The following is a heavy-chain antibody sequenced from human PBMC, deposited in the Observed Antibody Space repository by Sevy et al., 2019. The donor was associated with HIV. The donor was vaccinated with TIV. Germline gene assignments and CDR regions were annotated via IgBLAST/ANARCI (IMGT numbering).Heavy chain of an antibody. CDR1: GFTFSSYA. CDR3: ATDQGAVATVATTLFVY. V-gene: IGHV3-30*04. Sequence: GGSLRLSCAASGFTFSSYAMHWVRQAPGKGLEWVAVISYDGSNKYYADSVKGRFTISRDNSKNTLYLEMNSLRTEDTAVYYCATDQGAVATVATTLFVYWGQGTLVTGSS. J-gene: IGHJ4*02. CDR2: ISYDGSNK. D-gene: IGHD1-26*01.